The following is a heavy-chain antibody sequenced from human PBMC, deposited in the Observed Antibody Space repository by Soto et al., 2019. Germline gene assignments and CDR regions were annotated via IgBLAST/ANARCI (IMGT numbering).Heavy chain of an antibody. D-gene: IGHD3-3*01. CDR2: ISGSGGST. J-gene: IGHJ4*02. CDR3: AKGQPKITIQERPPPGDY. CDR1: GFTFSSYA. V-gene: IGHV3-23*01. Sequence: PGGSLRLSCAASGFTFSSYAMSWVRQAPGKGLEWVSAISGSGGSTYYADSVKGRFTISRDNSKNTLYLQMNSLRAEDTAVYYCAKGQPKITIQERPPPGDYWGQGTLVTVSS.